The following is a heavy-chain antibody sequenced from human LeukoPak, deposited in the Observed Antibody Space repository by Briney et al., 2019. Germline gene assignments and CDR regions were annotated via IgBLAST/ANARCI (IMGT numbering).Heavy chain of an antibody. D-gene: IGHD2-15*01. CDR2: INPNSGGT. J-gene: IGHJ6*02. Sequence: GASVKVSCKASGYTFTSYGISWVRQAPGQGLEWMGWINPNSGGTNYAQKFQGRVTMTRDTSVSTAYMELSRLRSDDTAVYYCARSAHDTVVVVAATQYGMDVWGQGTTVTVSS. V-gene: IGHV1-2*02. CDR1: GYTFTSYG. CDR3: ARSAHDTVVVVAATQYGMDV.